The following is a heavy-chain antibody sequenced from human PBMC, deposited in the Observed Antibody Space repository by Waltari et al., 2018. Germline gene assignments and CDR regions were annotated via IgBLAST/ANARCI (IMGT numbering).Heavy chain of an antibody. Sequence: EVQVVETGGGLIQPGGSLRLSCAPSGFTVSNHYMSWVRQAPGKGLEWVSVIYSGGSTYYADSVKGRFTISRDNSKNTLYLQMNSLRVEDTAVYHCVTHDHDSTNFFYYYMDVWGKGTTVTVSS. V-gene: IGHV3-53*02. D-gene: IGHD2-15*01. CDR2: IYSGGST. J-gene: IGHJ6*03. CDR3: VTHDHDSTNFFYYYMDV. CDR1: GFTVSNHY.